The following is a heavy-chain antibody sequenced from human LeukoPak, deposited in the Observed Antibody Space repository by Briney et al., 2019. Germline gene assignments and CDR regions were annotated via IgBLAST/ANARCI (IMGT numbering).Heavy chain of an antibody. Sequence: GRSLRLSCAASGFTFDDYAMHWVRQAPGKGLEWVSGISWNSGSIGYADSVKGRFTISRDNAKNSLYLQMNSRRAEDTAVYYRARDVVAGGWYVGYYYYYMDVWGKGTTVTVSS. CDR3: ARDVVAGGWYVGYYYYYMDV. CDR1: GFTFDDYA. D-gene: IGHD6-19*01. CDR2: ISWNSGSI. V-gene: IGHV3-9*01. J-gene: IGHJ6*03.